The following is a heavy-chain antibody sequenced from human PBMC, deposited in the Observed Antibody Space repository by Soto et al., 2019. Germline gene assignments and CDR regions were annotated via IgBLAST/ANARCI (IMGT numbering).Heavy chain of an antibody. CDR2: INPNSGGT. D-gene: IGHD3-3*01. V-gene: IGHV1-2*04. Sequence: RASVKVSCKASGYTFTGYYMHWVRQAPGQGLEWMGWINPNSGGTNYAQKFQGWVTMTRDTSISTAYMELSRLRSDDTAVYYCARSRITIFGVVSSRYYGMGVWGQGTTVTV. CDR3: ARSRITIFGVVSSRYYGMGV. CDR1: GYTFTGYY. J-gene: IGHJ6*02.